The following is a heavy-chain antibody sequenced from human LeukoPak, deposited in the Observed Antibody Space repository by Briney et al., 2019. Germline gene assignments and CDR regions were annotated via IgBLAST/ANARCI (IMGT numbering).Heavy chain of an antibody. CDR1: GGSFSGYY. J-gene: IGHJ4*02. CDR3: ARHIGRDGFGPTFDY. V-gene: IGHV4-34*01. CDR2: INHSGST. Sequence: SETLSLTCAVYGGSFSGYYWSWIRQPPGKGLEWIGEINHSGSTNYNPSLKSRVTISVDTSKNQFSLKLSSVTAADTAVYYCARHIGRDGFGPTFDYWGQGTLVTVSS. D-gene: IGHD5-24*01.